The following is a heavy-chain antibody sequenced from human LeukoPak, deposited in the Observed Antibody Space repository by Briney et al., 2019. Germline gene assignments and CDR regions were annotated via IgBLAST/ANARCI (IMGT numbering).Heavy chain of an antibody. CDR2: IIHSGST. CDR3: ARSTPSIAALDY. J-gene: IGHJ4*02. D-gene: IGHD6-6*01. V-gene: IGHV4-34*12. Sequence: SETLSLTCAVYGGSFSGYYWSWIRQPPGKGLEWIGEIIHSGSTNYNPSLKSRVTISEDTSKNQFSLKLSSVTAADTAVYYCARSTPSIAALDYWGQGTLVTVSS. CDR1: GGSFSGYY.